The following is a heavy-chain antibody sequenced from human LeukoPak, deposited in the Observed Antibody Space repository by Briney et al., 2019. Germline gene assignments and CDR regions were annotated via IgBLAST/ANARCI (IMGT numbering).Heavy chain of an antibody. D-gene: IGHD3-16*01. Sequence: GGSLRLSCAVSGFTFSTYSMNWVRQAPGKGLEWVSSISSSSSYTYYADSVKGRFTISRDNAKNSLYLQMSSLRAEDTAVYYCARDRGGFGMGVWGQGTTVTVSS. V-gene: IGHV3-21*01. CDR3: ARDRGGFGMGV. J-gene: IGHJ6*02. CDR1: GFTFSTYS. CDR2: ISSSSSYT.